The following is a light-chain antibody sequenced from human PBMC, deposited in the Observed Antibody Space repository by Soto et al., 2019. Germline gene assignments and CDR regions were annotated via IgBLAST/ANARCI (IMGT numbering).Light chain of an antibody. V-gene: IGLV2-14*03. CDR3: SSYTSSSTPYV. Sequence: QSALTQPASVSGFPGQSITISCTGNSSDVGGYNYVSWYQQHPGKAPKVMIYEVSNRPSGVPNRFSGSKSGNTASLTISGLQAEDEADYYCSSYTSSSTPYVFGTGTKVTVL. CDR2: EVS. CDR1: SSDVGGYNY. J-gene: IGLJ1*01.